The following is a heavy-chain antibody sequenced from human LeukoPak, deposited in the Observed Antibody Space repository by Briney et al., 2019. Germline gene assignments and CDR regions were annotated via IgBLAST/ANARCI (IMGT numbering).Heavy chain of an antibody. CDR1: GGSISSYY. J-gene: IGHJ6*02. V-gene: IGHV4-59*12. D-gene: IGHD2-2*01. Sequence: SETLSLTCSVSGGSISSYYWSWIRQPPGKGLEWIGYIYHSGSTNYNPSLKSRVTISVDTSKNQFSLKLSSVTAADTAVYYCARYCSSTSCTQGYYYGMDVWGQGTTVTVSS. CDR2: IYHSGST. CDR3: ARYCSSTSCTQGYYYGMDV.